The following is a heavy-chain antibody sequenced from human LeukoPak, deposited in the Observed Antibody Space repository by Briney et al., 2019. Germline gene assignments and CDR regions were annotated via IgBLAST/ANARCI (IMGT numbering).Heavy chain of an antibody. Sequence: GGSLRLSCAASGFTFSSYAMSWVRQAPGEGLEWVSAISGSGGSTYYADSVKGRFTISRDNSNNTLYLQMNSLRAEDTAVYYCARTTVTTYNNWFDPWGQGTLVTVSS. CDR3: ARTTVTTYNNWFDP. CDR2: ISGSGGST. V-gene: IGHV3-23*01. CDR1: GFTFSSYA. J-gene: IGHJ5*02. D-gene: IGHD4-11*01.